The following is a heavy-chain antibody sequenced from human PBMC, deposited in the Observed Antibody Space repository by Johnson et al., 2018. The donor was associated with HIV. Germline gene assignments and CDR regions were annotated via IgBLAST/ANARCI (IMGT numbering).Heavy chain of an antibody. J-gene: IGHJ3*02. D-gene: IGHD4-23*01. Sequence: VQLVESGGGLVQPGQSLRVSCITSGFIFGDYVMNWLRQAPGKGLEWVGFVRSKAYGGTPDYAAPVKGSFTISRDDSKHTLHLQMNSLRAEDTAVYYCAKDFRRFFPTPDAFDIWGQGTMVTVSS. CDR3: AKDFRRFFPTPDAFDI. V-gene: IGHV3-49*03. CDR2: VRSKAYGGTP. CDR1: GFIFGDYV.